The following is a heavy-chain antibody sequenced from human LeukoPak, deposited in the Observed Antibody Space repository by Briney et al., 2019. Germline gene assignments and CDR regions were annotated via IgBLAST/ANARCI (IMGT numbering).Heavy chain of an antibody. CDR1: GGSISAYY. V-gene: IGHV4-59*08. CDR3: AGELLPAGGYFDY. Sequence: SETLSLTCTVSGGSISAYYWSWIRQPPGKGLEWIGYIYYSGGTNYKPSLKSRVTISVDTSKNRFSLKLSSVTAADTAVYYCAGELLPAGGYFDYWGQGTLVTVSS. CDR2: IYYSGGT. J-gene: IGHJ4*02. D-gene: IGHD1-26*01.